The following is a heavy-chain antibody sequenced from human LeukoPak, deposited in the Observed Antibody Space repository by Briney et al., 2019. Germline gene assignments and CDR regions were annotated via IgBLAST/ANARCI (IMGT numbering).Heavy chain of an antibody. V-gene: IGHV3-30*02. Sequence: GGSLRLSCAASGFTFSSYGMHWVRQAPGKGLEWVAFIRYDGGNKYYADSVKGRFTISRDNSMNTPYLQMNSLRAEDTAVYYCAKDRVNCSSTSCYSVGGNFDYWGRGTLVTVSS. CDR3: AKDRVNCSSTSCYSVGGNFDY. CDR2: IRYDGGNK. J-gene: IGHJ4*02. CDR1: GFTFSSYG. D-gene: IGHD2-2*01.